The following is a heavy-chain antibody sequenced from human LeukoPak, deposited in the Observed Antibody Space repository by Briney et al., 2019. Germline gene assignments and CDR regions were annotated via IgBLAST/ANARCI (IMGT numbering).Heavy chain of an antibody. D-gene: IGHD4-17*01. CDR1: GFTFTSSA. CDR3: AIVGEAVDY. Sequence: ASMKVSCKASGFTFTSSAVQWVRQAPGQGLEWMGWINPNSGGANYAQKFQGRVTMTRDTSISTAYMELSRLRSDDTALYYCAIVGEAVDYWGQGTLVTVSS. J-gene: IGHJ4*02. CDR2: INPNSGGA. V-gene: IGHV1-2*02.